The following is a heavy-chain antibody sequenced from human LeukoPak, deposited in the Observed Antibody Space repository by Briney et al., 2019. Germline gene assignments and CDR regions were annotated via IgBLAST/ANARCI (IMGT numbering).Heavy chain of an antibody. CDR1: GFAISTYA. CDR3: ARQLGYCAAGTCYFDS. CDR2: LSSGRSP. D-gene: IGHD2-8*02. Sequence: PGGSLRLSCAVSGFAISTYAMAWVRQAPGKGLEWISSLSSGRSPSYSDSLEGRLTMSSDNARNTLYLQMDNLRGEDTAMYYCARQLGYCAAGTCYFDSWGHGTQVTVSS. V-gene: IGHV3-21*04. J-gene: IGHJ4*01.